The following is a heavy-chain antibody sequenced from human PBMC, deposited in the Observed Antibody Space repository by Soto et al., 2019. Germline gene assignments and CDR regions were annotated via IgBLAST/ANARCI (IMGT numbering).Heavy chain of an antibody. CDR3: ARHQEYCSSTSCGEIDY. D-gene: IGHD2-2*01. Sequence: GESLKISCNGSGYSFTSYWIGWVRQMPGKGLEWMGIIYPGDSDTRYSPSFQGQVTISADKSISTAYLQWSSLKASDTAMYYCARHQEYCSSTSCGEIDYWGQGTLVTVSS. V-gene: IGHV5-51*01. J-gene: IGHJ4*02. CDR1: GYSFTSYW. CDR2: IYPGDSDT.